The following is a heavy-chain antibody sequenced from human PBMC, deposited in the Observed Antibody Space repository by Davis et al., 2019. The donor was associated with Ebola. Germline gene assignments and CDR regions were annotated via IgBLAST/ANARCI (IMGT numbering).Heavy chain of an antibody. V-gene: IGHV4-59*12. D-gene: IGHD3-10*01. CDR3: ARDSVDYGSGSSLYYYYGMDV. Sequence: GSLRLSCTVSGGSISSYYWSWIRQPPGKGLEWIGYIYYSGSTNYNPSLKSRVTISVDTSKNQFSLKLSSVTAADTAVYYCARDSVDYGSGSSLYYYYGMDVWGQGTTVTVSS. J-gene: IGHJ6*02. CDR1: GGSISSYY. CDR2: IYYSGST.